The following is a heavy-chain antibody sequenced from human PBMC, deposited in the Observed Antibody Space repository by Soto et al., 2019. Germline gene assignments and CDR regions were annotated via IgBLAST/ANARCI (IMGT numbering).Heavy chain of an antibody. V-gene: IGHV4-30-4*01. CDR1: GGSISSGDYY. Sequence: QVQLQESGPGLVKPSQTLSLTCTVSGGSISSGDYYWSWIRQPPGKGREWIGYIYYSGSTYYKSSLKSRVIISIDTSKNQFSLKLSSVTAADTAVYYCARKGWPDVFDIWGQGAMVTVSS. CDR2: IYYSGST. CDR3: ARKGWPDVFDI. J-gene: IGHJ3*02.